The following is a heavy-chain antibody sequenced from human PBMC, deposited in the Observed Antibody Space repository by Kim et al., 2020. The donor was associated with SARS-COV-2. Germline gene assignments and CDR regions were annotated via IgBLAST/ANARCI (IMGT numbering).Heavy chain of an antibody. CDR2: INHSGST. CDR3: ARSRGFPSRHYGMDV. D-gene: IGHD6-13*01. Sequence: SETLSLTCAVYGGSFSGYYWSWIRQPPGKGLEWIGEINHSGSTNYNPSLKSRVTISVDTSKNQFSLKLSSVTAADTAVYYCARSRGFPSRHYGMDVWGQGTTVTVSS. V-gene: IGHV4-34*01. J-gene: IGHJ6*02. CDR1: GGSFSGYY.